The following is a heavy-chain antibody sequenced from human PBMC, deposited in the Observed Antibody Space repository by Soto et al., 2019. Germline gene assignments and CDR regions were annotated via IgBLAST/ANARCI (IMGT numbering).Heavy chain of an antibody. J-gene: IGHJ5*02. CDR3: ARAPWKAPDYGNNWFDP. D-gene: IGHD4-17*01. Sequence: GASVKVSCKVSGYTLTELSMHWVRQAPGKGLEWMGGFDPEDGETIYAQKFQGRVTMTEDTSTDTAYMELSSVTAADTAVYYCARAPWKAPDYGNNWFDPWGQGTLVTVSS. V-gene: IGHV1-24*01. CDR1: GYTLTELS. CDR2: FDPEDGET.